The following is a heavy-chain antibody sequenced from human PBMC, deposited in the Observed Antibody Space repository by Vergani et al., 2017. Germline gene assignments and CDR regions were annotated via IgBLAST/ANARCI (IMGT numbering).Heavy chain of an antibody. CDR1: GFTFSNYW. CDR2: INQDGSEK. Sequence: EVQLVESGGGLVQPGGSLSLSCAASGFTFSNYWMNWVRQTPGKGLEWVANINQDGSEKYYVDSVKGRVTISRDNAKNSLYLQMNSLRAEDTAVYYCARGDRMDVWGQGTTVTVSS. J-gene: IGHJ6*02. D-gene: IGHD1-14*01. V-gene: IGHV3-7*01. CDR3: ARGDRMDV.